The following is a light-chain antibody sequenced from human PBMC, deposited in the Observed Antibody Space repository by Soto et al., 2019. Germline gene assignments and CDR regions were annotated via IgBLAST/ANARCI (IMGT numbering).Light chain of an antibody. CDR3: SSYTTGSPQV. CDR1: SSDIGTYNY. V-gene: IGLV2-14*01. J-gene: IGLJ3*02. Sequence: SALTQPASVSGSPGQSITISCTGTSSDIGTYNYVSWYQQHPGKVPKLMIYEVSNRPSGVSNRISGSKSGNTASLAISGLQAEDEADDYCSSYTTGSPQVFGGGTKVTVL. CDR2: EVS.